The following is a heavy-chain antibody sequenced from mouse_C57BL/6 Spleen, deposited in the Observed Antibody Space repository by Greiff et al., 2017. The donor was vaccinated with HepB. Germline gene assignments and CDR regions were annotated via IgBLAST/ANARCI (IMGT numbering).Heavy chain of an antibody. CDR2: INPSTGGT. CDR3: ARGISITTAFDY. CDR1: GYSFTGYY. V-gene: IGHV1-42*01. D-gene: IGHD1-2*01. Sequence: VQLQQSGPELVKPGASVKISCKASGYSFTGYYMNWVKQSPEKSLEWIGEINPSTGGTTYNQKFKAKATLTVDKSSSTAYMQLKSLTSEDSAVYYCARGISITTAFDYWGQGTTLTVSS. J-gene: IGHJ2*01.